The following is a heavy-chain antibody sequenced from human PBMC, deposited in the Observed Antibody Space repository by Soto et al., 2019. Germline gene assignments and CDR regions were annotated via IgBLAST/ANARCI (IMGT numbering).Heavy chain of an antibody. CDR2: SRDKPQGYST. CDR1: VFTLSDHY. J-gene: IGHJ4*02. V-gene: IGHV3-72*01. Sequence: GGSLRRSCAGSVFTLSDHYIDWVRQAPGKGLEWVGRSRDKPQGYSTAYAASVKGRFTTSRDESKNSAYLQMNSLKTEDTAVYYCVRATYFSDSSGYTRCLDYWGQGTLVTVSS. D-gene: IGHD3-22*01. CDR3: VRATYFSDSSGYTRCLDY.